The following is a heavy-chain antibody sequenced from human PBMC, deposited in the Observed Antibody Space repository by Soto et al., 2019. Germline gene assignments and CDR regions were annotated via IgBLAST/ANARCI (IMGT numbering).Heavy chain of an antibody. CDR3: AKDVAGRVAARFEH. V-gene: IGHV3-23*01. D-gene: IGHD2-15*01. Sequence: EVQILESGGGLVQPGGSLRLSCSASGVDFSSYAMSWVRQAPGKGLDWVSSITDTGDSTYYSDSVKGRFTVSRDNSKNTLFLQMNSLRVEDTAIYYCAKDVAGRVAARFEHWGQGSLVTVSS. CDR2: ITDTGDST. CDR1: GVDFSSYA. J-gene: IGHJ4*02.